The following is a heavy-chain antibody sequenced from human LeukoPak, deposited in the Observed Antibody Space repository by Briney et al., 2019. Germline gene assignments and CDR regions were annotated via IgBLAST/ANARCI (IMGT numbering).Heavy chain of an antibody. D-gene: IGHD2-21*01. CDR2: IYSSGGT. V-gene: IGHV4-4*09. J-gene: IGHJ5*02. CDR3: ARRIVAGATNSHWFDP. CDR1: GGPINQYC. Sequence: SETLSLTCTVSGGPINQYCWSWIRHSPGKGLEWIGYIYSSGGTHFNPSLMSRVSMSVDTSKNQFSLKVRSVTAADTAIYYCARRIVAGATNSHWFDPWGQGTLVTVS.